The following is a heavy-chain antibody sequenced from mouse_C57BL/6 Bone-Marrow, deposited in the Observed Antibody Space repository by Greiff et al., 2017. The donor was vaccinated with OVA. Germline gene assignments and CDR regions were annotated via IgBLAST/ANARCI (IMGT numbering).Heavy chain of an antibody. CDR1: GYTFTSYD. J-gene: IGHJ1*03. CDR2: IYPRDGST. Sequence: VKLVESGPELVKPGASVKLSCKASGYTFTSYDINWVKQRPGQGLEWIGWIYPRDGSTKYNEKFKGKATLTVDTSSSTAYMELHSLTSEDSAVYFCARRGYYGSRRKYFDVWGTGTTVTVSS. D-gene: IGHD1-1*01. CDR3: ARRGYYGSRRKYFDV. V-gene: IGHV1-85*01.